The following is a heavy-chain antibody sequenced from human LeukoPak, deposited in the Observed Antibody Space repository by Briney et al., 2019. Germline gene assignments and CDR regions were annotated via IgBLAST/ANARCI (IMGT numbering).Heavy chain of an antibody. J-gene: IGHJ4*02. V-gene: IGHV4-34*01. D-gene: IGHD5-12*01. CDR3: AAQYSGYVRLDY. Sequence: SETLSLTCAVYGRSFSGYYWSWIRQPPGKGLEWIGEISHSGSTNYNPSLKSRVTISVDTSKNQFSLKLSSVTAADTAVYYCAAQYSGYVRLDYWGQGTLVTVSS. CDR1: GRSFSGYY. CDR2: ISHSGST.